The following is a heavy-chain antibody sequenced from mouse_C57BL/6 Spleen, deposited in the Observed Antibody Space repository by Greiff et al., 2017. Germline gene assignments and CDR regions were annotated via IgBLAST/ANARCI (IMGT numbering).Heavy chain of an antibody. J-gene: IGHJ4*01. V-gene: IGHV1-55*01. CDR1: GYTFTSYW. Sequence: VQLQQPGAELVKPGASVKMSCKASGYTFTSYWITWVKQRPGQGLEWIGDIYPGSGSTNYNEKFKSKATLTVDTSSSTAYMQLSSLTSEDSAVYYCARGDYDVKDAMDYWGQGTSVTVSS. CDR3: ARGDYDVKDAMDY. D-gene: IGHD2-4*01. CDR2: IYPGSGST.